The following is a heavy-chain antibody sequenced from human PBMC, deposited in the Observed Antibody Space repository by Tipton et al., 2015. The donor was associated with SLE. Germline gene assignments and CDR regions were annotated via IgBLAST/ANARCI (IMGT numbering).Heavy chain of an antibody. CDR2: MHHNGST. CDR1: GGSISSGSFY. J-gene: IGHJ5*01. V-gene: IGHV4-39*07. CDR3: ATGHFDF. Sequence: TLSLTCTVSGGSISSGSFYWDWVRQAPGKGLEWVATMHHNGSTYYNPSLRSRVAVSMDTSRNQFSLRLKSVTAADTAVYYCATGHFDFWGQGRLVTVSS. D-gene: IGHD1-1*01.